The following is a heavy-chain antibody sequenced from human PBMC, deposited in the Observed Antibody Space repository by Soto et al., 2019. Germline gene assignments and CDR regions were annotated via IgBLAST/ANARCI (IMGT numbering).Heavy chain of an antibody. Sequence: SETLSLTCTVSGDSVSRGGYYWNWIRQHPGRGLEWLGYIYDSETTYYNPSLESRLSISVDASKNQFSLKVTSVTPADTAVYYCARENFGVIIHDAFDLWGQGTVVTVS. V-gene: IGHV4-31*03. CDR1: GDSVSRGGYY. CDR2: IYDSETT. CDR3: ARENFGVIIHDAFDL. D-gene: IGHD2-8*01. J-gene: IGHJ3*01.